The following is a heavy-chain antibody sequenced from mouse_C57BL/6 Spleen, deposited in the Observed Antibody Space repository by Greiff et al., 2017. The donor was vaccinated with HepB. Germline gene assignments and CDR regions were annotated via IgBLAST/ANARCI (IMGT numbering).Heavy chain of an antibody. D-gene: IGHD2-4*01. CDR2: IYPGDGDT. J-gene: IGHJ4*01. Sequence: VQRVESGAELVKPGASVKISCKASGYAFSSYWMNWVKQRPGKGLEWIGQIYPGDGDTNYNGKFKGKATLTADKSSSTAYMQLSSLTSEDSAVYFCARSGDYDGYYAMDYWGQGTSVTVSS. CDR1: GYAFSSYW. CDR3: ARSGDYDGYYAMDY. V-gene: IGHV1-80*01.